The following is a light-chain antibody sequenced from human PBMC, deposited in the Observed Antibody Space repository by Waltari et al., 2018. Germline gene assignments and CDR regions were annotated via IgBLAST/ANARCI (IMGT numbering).Light chain of an antibody. CDR1: STAVGTYNY. CDR2: DVC. Sequence: QSALTQPASVSGSPGQSTTISCTGTSTAVGTYNYVSWYQQPPGRAPKLMISDVCDRPSGVSNRFSGSKAGNTASLTISGLQAEDEGDYFCCSYTNVGSWVFGGGTKVTVL. V-gene: IGLV2-14*03. CDR3: CSYTNVGSWV. J-gene: IGLJ3*02.